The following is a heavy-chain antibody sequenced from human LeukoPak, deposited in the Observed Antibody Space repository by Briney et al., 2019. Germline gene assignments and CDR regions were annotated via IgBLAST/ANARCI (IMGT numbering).Heavy chain of an antibody. D-gene: IGHD1-1*01. CDR3: ARGGWYNY. CDR2: INHSGST. J-gene: IGHJ4*02. CDR1: GGSFSGYY. Sequence: SETLSLTCAVYGGSFSGYYWSWIRQPPGKGLEWVGEINHSGSTNYNPSLKSRVTISVDTSKNQFSLKLSSATAADTAVYYCARGGWYNYWGQGTLVTVSS. V-gene: IGHV4-34*01.